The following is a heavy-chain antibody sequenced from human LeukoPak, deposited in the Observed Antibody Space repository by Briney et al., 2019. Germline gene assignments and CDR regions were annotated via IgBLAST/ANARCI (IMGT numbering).Heavy chain of an antibody. CDR2: ISGYNGNT. CDR1: GYTFTSYG. V-gene: IGHV1-18*01. J-gene: IGHJ4*02. D-gene: IGHD6-19*01. CDR3: ARDGPQADHYFDY. Sequence: ASVKVSCKASGYTFTSYGISWVRQAPGQGLEWMGWISGYNGNTNHAQKLQGRVTMTTDTSTRTDYMELRSLRSDDTAVYYCARDGPQADHYFDYWGQGTLVTVSS.